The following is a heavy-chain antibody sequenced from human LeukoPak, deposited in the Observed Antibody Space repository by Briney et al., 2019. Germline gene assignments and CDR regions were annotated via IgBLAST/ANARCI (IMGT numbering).Heavy chain of an antibody. Sequence: GGSLRLSCAASGAAFTKYGMKWVGQAAGAGLEYISGISRSGDITHYADSVKGRFTISRDNVQNTLYLQMNSLRADDTALYYCATEGFYYWGPGTQVTVSS. CDR1: GAAFTKYG. J-gene: IGHJ4*02. CDR3: ATEGFYY. V-gene: IGHV3-23*01. CDR2: ISRSGDIT.